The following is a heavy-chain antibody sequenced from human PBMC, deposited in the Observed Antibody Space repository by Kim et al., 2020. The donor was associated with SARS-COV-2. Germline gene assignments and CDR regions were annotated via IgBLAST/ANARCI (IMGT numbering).Heavy chain of an antibody. D-gene: IGHD3-3*01. J-gene: IGHJ5*02. V-gene: IGHV3-73*01. CDR3: TRHLDYDFWSGYPGPGFDP. Sequence: GGSLRLSCAASGFTFSGSAMHWVRQASGKGLEWVGRIRSKANSYATAYAASVKGRFTISRDDSKNTAYLQMNSLKTEDTAVYYCTRHLDYDFWSGYPGPGFDPWGQGTLVTVSS. CDR2: IRSKANSYAT. CDR1: GFTFSGSA.